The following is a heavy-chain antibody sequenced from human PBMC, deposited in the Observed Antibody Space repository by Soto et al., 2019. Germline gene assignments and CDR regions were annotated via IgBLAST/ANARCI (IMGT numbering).Heavy chain of an antibody. D-gene: IGHD3-10*01. CDR3: ARLGWYYYGSGYPYYYYYGMDV. J-gene: IGHJ6*02. V-gene: IGHV4-30-4*01. CDR1: GGSISSGDYY. CDR2: IYYSGST. Sequence: SETLSLTCTVSGGSISSGDYYWSWIRQPPGKGLEWIGYIYYSGSTYYNPSLKSRVTISVDTSKNQFSLKLSSVTAADTAVYYCARLGWYYYGSGYPYYYYYGMDVWGQGTTVTVSS.